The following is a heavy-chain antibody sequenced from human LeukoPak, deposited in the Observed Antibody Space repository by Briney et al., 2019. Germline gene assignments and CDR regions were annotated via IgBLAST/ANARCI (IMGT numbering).Heavy chain of an antibody. Sequence: GASVKVSCKASGGTFSSYAISWVRQAPGQGLEWMGRIIPILGIANYAQEFQGRVTITADKSTSTAYMELSSLRSEDTAVYYCARVGVEADNTYGMDVWGQGTTVTVSS. J-gene: IGHJ6*02. V-gene: IGHV1-69*04. CDR2: IIPILGIA. CDR1: GGTFSSYA. CDR3: ARVGVEADNTYGMDV. D-gene: IGHD3-16*01.